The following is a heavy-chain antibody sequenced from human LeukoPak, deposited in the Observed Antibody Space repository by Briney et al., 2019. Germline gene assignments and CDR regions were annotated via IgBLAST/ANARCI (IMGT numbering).Heavy chain of an antibody. CDR2: IYYSGST. V-gene: IGHV4-59*01. CDR3: ARGGGSSGWHDY. J-gene: IGHJ4*02. Sequence: SETLSLTCTVSAGSISSDFWSWIRQPPGKGLEWIGYIYYSGSTNYNPSLKSRVAISVDTSKNQFSLKLSSVTAADTAVYCCARGGGSSGWHDYWGRGTLVTVSS. CDR1: AGSISSDF. D-gene: IGHD6-19*01.